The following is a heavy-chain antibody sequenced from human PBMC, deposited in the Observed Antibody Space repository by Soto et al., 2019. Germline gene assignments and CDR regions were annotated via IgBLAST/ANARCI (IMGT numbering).Heavy chain of an antibody. J-gene: IGHJ4*02. Sequence: SETLSLTCTVSGGSISSGDYYWSWIRQPPGKGLEWIGYIYYSGSTNYNPSLKSRVTISVDTSKNQFSLKLSSVTAADTAVYYCARGGAPYDSSGYYPYGYWGQGTLVTVSS. CDR3: ARGGAPYDSSGYYPYGY. CDR2: IYYSGST. V-gene: IGHV4-61*08. D-gene: IGHD3-22*01. CDR1: GGSISSGDYY.